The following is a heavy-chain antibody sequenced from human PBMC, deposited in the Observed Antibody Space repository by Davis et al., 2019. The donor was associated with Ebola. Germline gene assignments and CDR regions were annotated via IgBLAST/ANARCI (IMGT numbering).Heavy chain of an antibody. D-gene: IGHD3-3*01. CDR3: ARVGGNWFDP. Sequence: PGGSLRLSCSASGFTFSSYAMHWVRQAPGKGLEYVSAISSNGGSTYYADSVKGRFTISRDNSKNTLYLQMSSLRAEDTAVYYCARVGGNWFDPWGQGTLVTVSS. J-gene: IGHJ5*02. V-gene: IGHV3-64D*06. CDR1: GFTFSSYA. CDR2: ISSNGGST.